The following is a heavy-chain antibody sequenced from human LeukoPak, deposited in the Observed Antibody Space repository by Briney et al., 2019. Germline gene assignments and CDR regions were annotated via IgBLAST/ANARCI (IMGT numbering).Heavy chain of an antibody. CDR3: ARDGDYAVAY. J-gene: IGHJ4*02. V-gene: IGHV3-7*04. Sequence: GGSLRLSCTGSGFIFGSYWMSWVRQAPGKGLEWVANIKPDGSEKFYVDSVKGRSTISRDNAKNSMYLEMNSLTDEDTAVYYCARDGDYAVAYWGQGTLVTVSS. D-gene: IGHD4-17*01. CDR1: GFIFGSYW. CDR2: IKPDGSEK.